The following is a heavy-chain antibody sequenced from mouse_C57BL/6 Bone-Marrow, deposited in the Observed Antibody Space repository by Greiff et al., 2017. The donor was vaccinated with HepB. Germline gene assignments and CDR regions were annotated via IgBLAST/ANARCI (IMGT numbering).Heavy chain of an antibody. CDR3: ARWTTVYWYFDV. CDR1: GYAFTNYL. D-gene: IGHD1-1*01. J-gene: IGHJ1*03. Sequence: QVQLKESGAELVRPGTSVKVSCKASGYAFTNYLIEWVKQRPGPGLEWIGVINPGSGGTNYNEKFKGKATLTADKSSSTAYMQLSSLTSEDSAVYFCARWTTVYWYFDVWGTGTTVTVSS. V-gene: IGHV1-54*01. CDR2: INPGSGGT.